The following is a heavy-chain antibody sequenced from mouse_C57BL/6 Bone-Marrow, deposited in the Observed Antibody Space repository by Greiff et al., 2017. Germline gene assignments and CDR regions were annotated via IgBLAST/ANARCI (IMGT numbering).Heavy chain of an antibody. CDR3: ARLGYYGSSPDY. Sequence: DVKLVESGGDLVKPGGSLKLSCAASGFTFSSYGMSWVRQTPDKRLEWVATISSGGSYTYYPDSVKGRFTISRDNAKNTLYLQMSSLKSEDTAMYYCARLGYYGSSPDYWGQGTTLTVSS. J-gene: IGHJ2*01. D-gene: IGHD1-1*01. V-gene: IGHV5-6*02. CDR1: GFTFSSYG. CDR2: ISSGGSYT.